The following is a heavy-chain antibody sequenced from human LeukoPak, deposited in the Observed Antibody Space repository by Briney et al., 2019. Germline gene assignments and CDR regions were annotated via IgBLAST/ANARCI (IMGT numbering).Heavy chain of an antibody. Sequence: SETLSLTCTVSGGSISSYYWSWNRQPPGKGLEWIGYIYNSGSTNYNPSLKSRVTISVDTSKNQFSLKLSSVTAADTAVYYCARTPREVGTSNNWFDPWGQGTLVTVSS. CDR2: IYNSGST. CDR1: GGSISSYY. CDR3: ARTPREVGTSNNWFDP. V-gene: IGHV4-59*01. D-gene: IGHD1-26*01. J-gene: IGHJ5*02.